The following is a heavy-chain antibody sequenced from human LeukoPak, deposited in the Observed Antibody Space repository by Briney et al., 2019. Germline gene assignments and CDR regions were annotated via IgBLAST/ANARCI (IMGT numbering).Heavy chain of an antibody. CDR2: ISGGGSTI. CDR3: ARSAPVGAHTGDFDY. V-gene: IGHV3-11*04. CDR1: GFTFGDYY. Sequence: PGGSLRFSCAASGFTFGDYYMSWIGRAPGRGVGWVSYISGGGSTIYYADSVKGRFTISRDNAKNSLYLQMNSLRAEDTAVYYCARSAPVGAHTGDFDYWGQGTLVTVSS. D-gene: IGHD1-26*01. J-gene: IGHJ4*02.